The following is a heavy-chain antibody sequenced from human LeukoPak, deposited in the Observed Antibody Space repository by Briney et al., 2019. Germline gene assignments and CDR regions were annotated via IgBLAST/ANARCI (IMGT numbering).Heavy chain of an antibody. Sequence: GGSLRLSCGASGFTFSNYWMSWVRQAPGKGLEWVINIGQDGSGKNYADSVKGRFTISRDNSKNTLYLQMNSLRAEDTAVYYCARGIAGYCSSTSCYRGVTDWGQGTLVTVSS. J-gene: IGHJ4*02. CDR3: ARGIAGYCSSTSCYRGVTD. D-gene: IGHD2-2*02. CDR2: IGQDGSGK. CDR1: GFTFSNYW. V-gene: IGHV3-7*01.